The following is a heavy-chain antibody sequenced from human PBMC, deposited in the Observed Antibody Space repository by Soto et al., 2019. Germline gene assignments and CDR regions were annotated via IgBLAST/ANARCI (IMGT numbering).Heavy chain of an antibody. CDR2: IITVLGIA. CDR1: GGTFSSST. CDR3: ASQGPYSGSYPFDY. J-gene: IGHJ4*02. V-gene: IGHV1-69*02. D-gene: IGHD1-26*01. Sequence: QVQLVQSGAEVKKPGSSVKVSCKASGGTFSSSTISWVRQAPGQGLEWMGRIITVLGIANNAQKFQGRVTMTADKATNTAYTELSSRRSEDTAVYYCASQGPYSGSYPFDYWGQGTLVTVSS.